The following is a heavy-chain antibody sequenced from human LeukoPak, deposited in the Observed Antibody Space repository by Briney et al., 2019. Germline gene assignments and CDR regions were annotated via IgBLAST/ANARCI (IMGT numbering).Heavy chain of an antibody. CDR3: AREPGIAAASDAFDI. V-gene: IGHV3-48*02. J-gene: IGHJ3*02. CDR2: ISVSRSSI. D-gene: IGHD6-13*01. CDR1: GFTFSSYS. Sequence: GGSLRLSCAASGFTFSSYSMHWVRQAPGKGLEWVSSISVSRSSIYYADSAKGRFTISRDNAKNSLYLQMNSLRDEDTAVYYCAREPGIAAASDAFDIWGQGTMVTVSS.